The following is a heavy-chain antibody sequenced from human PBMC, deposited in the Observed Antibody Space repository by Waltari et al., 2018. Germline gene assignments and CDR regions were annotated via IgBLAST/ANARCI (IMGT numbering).Heavy chain of an antibody. V-gene: IGHV3-66*01. CDR3: ARGFGTSWSHGP. D-gene: IGHD2-2*01. CDR1: GFTVRGDY. Sequence: EVQLVESGGDLVQPGGSLRLFFAAAGFTVRGDYMSWVRQAPGKGLEWVSLIYSGGATYYADSVKGRFTISRDNSKNTLYLQMSSLRAEDTAVYYCARGFGTSWSHGPWGQGTLVTVSS. CDR2: IYSGGAT. J-gene: IGHJ5*02.